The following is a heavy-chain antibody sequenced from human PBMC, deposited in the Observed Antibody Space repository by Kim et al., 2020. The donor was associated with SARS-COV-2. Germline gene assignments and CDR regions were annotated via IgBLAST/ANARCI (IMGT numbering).Heavy chain of an antibody. V-gene: IGHV3-30*18. CDR3: AKDEATAPNKFDY. CDR2: VSTDGTIK. Sequence: GGSLRLSCAASGFIFIHYGIQWVRQAPGKGLEWVTFVSTDGTIKFYGDSVKGRFTVSRDNSKNMVYLEMNSLRPEDTAVYYCAKDEATAPNKFDYWGQGTLVTVSS. CDR1: GFIFIHYG. J-gene: IGHJ4*02. D-gene: IGHD5-18*01.